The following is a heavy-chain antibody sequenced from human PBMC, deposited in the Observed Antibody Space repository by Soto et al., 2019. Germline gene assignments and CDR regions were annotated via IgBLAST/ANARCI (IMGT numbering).Heavy chain of an antibody. J-gene: IGHJ6*02. CDR1: GFTVSSNY. V-gene: IGHV3-7*01. CDR3: ARDRWQRFERGDYYYCGMDV. D-gene: IGHD5-12*01. Sequence: TGGSLRLSCAASGFTVSSNYMSWVRQAPGKKLKWVANIKLDGSEKNYVDSVKGRFTISRDNAKNSLYLQMNSLRVEDTAVYYCARDRWQRFERGDYYYCGMDVWGQGTTVTVSS. CDR2: IKLDGSEK.